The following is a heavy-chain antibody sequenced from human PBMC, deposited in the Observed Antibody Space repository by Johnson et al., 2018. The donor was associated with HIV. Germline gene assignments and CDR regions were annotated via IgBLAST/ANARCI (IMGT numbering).Heavy chain of an antibody. CDR2: TPGGDGGT. J-gene: IGHJ3*02. CDR3: AKDNQPGNGRYDALDI. Sequence: VQLVESGGGLVQPGGSLRVSCAASGFKYAASGLAFSNYAVKWVSHTPGGDGGTSFADSVRGRYIISRDNSKNTLYLQLNSLRAEDTAVYSCAKDNQPGNGRYDALDIWGQGTMVTGSS. CDR1: GFKYAA. D-gene: IGHD1-1*01. V-gene: IGHV3-23*04.